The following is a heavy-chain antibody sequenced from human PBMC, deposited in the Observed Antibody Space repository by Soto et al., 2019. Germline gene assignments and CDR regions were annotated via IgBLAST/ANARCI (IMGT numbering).Heavy chain of an antibody. D-gene: IGHD3-16*01. Sequence: LSLSCTLSGGSISPFYWSWVRQPPGTGRGGCGCLYYSGNPNYNPSLKSRVTISVDASTNQVSLRLSSVTAADPGVQQFVIVGGVAPRTFDSWGQGTVVTVSS. V-gene: IGHV4-59*01. CDR2: LYYSGNP. CDR3: VIVGGVAPRTFDS. CDR1: GGSISPFY. J-gene: IGHJ4*02.